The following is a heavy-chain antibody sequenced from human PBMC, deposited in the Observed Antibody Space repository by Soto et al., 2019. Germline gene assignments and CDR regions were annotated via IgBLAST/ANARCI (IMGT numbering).Heavy chain of an antibody. Sequence: EWVGRVKSKNDGGTTDFAAPVKGRFAISRDHSKNMVYLEMNSLQTEDTAIYYCTTDSYITSIIFRFDYWGQGTLLSGSS. D-gene: IGHD2-2*01. CDR3: TTDSYITSIIFRFDY. CDR2: VKSKNDGGTT. V-gene: IGHV3-15*07. J-gene: IGHJ4*01.